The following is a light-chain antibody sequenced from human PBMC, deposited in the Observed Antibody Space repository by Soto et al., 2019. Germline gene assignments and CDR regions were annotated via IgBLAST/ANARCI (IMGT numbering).Light chain of an antibody. Sequence: EIVMTQSPATLSVSPGERATLSCRASQSVSSNLAWYQQKPGQAPRLLIYGASTRATGIPARFSGSGSGTEFTLTLSSLQSEDFAVYYGQQYNNWPPITFGQGTRLEIK. J-gene: IGKJ5*01. V-gene: IGKV3-15*01. CDR1: QSVSSN. CDR3: QQYNNWPPIT. CDR2: GAS.